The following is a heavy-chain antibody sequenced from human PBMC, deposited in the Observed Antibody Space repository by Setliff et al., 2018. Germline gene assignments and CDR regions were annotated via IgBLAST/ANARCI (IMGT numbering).Heavy chain of an antibody. D-gene: IGHD6-19*01. J-gene: IGHJ4*02. V-gene: IGHV3-30*01. CDR3: ARVRSSLAVPGSADY. CDR1: GFTFSNYA. Sequence: PGGSLRLSCVASGFTFSNYAMHWVRQAPGKGLEWVAVITYDGTNNFYADSVKGRFTISRDISKNTLYLQMNSLRPEDTALYYCARVRSSLAVPGSADYWGQGTLVTVSS. CDR2: ITYDGTNN.